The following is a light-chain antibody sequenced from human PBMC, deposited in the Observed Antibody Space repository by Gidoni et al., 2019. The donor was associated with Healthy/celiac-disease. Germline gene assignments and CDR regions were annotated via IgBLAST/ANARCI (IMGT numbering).Light chain of an antibody. CDR3: QQYGSSLT. CDR2: GAS. V-gene: IGKV3-20*01. CDR1: PSVSSCY. Sequence: EIVLTQPPGTLSLSPGERATLSGRASPSVSSCYLSWYQQPPRPPPLLLFDGASRRATVLPDIFSGSSSATDFTLTITRLDPEDSAVYYCQQYGSSLTFGGGTKVEIK. J-gene: IGKJ4*01.